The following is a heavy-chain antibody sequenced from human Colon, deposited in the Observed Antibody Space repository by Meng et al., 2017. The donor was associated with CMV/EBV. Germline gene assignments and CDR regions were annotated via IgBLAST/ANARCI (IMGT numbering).Heavy chain of an antibody. CDR1: GFTLSDHY. CDR2: TAHKGDRYIT. CDR3: TRGYSRVAIYAFDI. Sequence: GESLKISCVASGFTLSDHYVDWVRQAPGKGLEWVGRTAHKGDRYITEYAASVTGRFTISRDDSKNSLYLEMNSLKSEDTAVYYCTRGYSRVAIYAFDIWGQGTMVTVSS. J-gene: IGHJ3*02. V-gene: IGHV3-72*01. D-gene: IGHD4-11*01.